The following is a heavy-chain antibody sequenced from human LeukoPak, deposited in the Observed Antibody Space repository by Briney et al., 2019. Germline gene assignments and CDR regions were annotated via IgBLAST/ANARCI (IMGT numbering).Heavy chain of an antibody. J-gene: IGHJ6*03. CDR2: IIPIFDTA. D-gene: IGHD3-3*02. Sequence: SVKVSCKASGDTFSRYAISWVRQAPGQGLEWMGRIIPIFDTANYAQKLQGRVTITTDESTSTAYMELSSLRSEDTAVYYCARDHQISTKDYYYYYYMDVWRKGTTVTVS. CDR1: GDTFSRYA. V-gene: IGHV1-69*05. CDR3: ARDHQISTKDYYYYYYMDV.